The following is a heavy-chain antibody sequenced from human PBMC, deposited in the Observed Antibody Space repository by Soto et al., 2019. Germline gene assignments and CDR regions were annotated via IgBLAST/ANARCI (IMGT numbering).Heavy chain of an antibody. J-gene: IGHJ4*02. CDR3: ARVEGYLDY. V-gene: IGHV4-30-4*01. Sequence: SETLSLTCTVSGGSISSGDYYRSWIRQPPGKGLEWIGYIYYSGSTYYNTSLKSRVTISVDTSKNQFSLKLSSVTAADTAVYYCARVEGYLDYWGQGTLVTVSS. CDR2: IYYSGST. CDR1: GGSISSGDYY.